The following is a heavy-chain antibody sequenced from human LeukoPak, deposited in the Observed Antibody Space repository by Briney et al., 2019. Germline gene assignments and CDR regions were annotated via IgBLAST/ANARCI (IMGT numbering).Heavy chain of an antibody. CDR3: ARDWFFREVHSSGRGAFDI. Sequence: SQTLSLTCAISGDSVSSNSAAWNWIRQSPSRGLEWLGRTYCRSKWYNDYAVSVKSRITINPDTSKNQFSLQLNSVTPEDTAVYYCARDWFFREVHSSGRGAFDIWGQGTMVTVSS. CDR2: TYCRSKWYN. V-gene: IGHV6-1*01. J-gene: IGHJ3*02. D-gene: IGHD6-19*01. CDR1: GDSVSSNSAA.